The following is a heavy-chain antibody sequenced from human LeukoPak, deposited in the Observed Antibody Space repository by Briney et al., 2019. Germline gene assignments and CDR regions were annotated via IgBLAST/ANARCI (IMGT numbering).Heavy chain of an antibody. CDR1: QFTFSNFW. J-gene: IGHJ3*02. Sequence: GGSLRLSCAASQFTFSNFWMGWVRQAPGKGLEWVANTNRDGSEKYYVDSVKGRVTISRDNAMNFPYLQLNSLRVDDTAVYYCARDSGSCRGCAFDIWGQGTVLTVSS. D-gene: IGHD1-26*01. CDR2: TNRDGSEK. V-gene: IGHV3-7*01. CDR3: ARDSGSCRGCAFDI.